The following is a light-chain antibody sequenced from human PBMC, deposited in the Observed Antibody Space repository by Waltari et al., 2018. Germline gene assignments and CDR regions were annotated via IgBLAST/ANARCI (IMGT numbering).Light chain of an antibody. CDR3: QSFDSNVRGGVV. CDR2: GNI. Sequence: QFILTQPTSVAGAPGQRVTIYCTGSSSNIGAGHDVPGYQAFPGTAPKLLIYGNITRPSGVPDRFSGSKSGSSASLAINGLQAEDEADYYCQSFDSNVRGGVVFGGGTKVTVL. CDR1: SSNIGAGHD. V-gene: IGLV1-40*01. J-gene: IGLJ3*02.